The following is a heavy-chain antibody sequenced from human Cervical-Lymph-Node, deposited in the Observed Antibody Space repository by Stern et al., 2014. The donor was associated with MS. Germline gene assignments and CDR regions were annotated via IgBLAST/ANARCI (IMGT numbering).Heavy chain of an antibody. CDR2: INRNSGGT. Sequence: QVQLVQSGAEVKKPGASVKVSCQASGYTFSGYYYLHWMRQAPGQGLEWVGRINRNSGGTNYAQQFQGRVTMTRDTSISTVYMELSSLRSDDTAVYYCATIDYGDYKDYWGQGTPVTVSS. CDR3: ATIDYGDYKDY. V-gene: IGHV1-2*06. D-gene: IGHD4-17*01. J-gene: IGHJ4*02. CDR1: GYTFSGYYY.